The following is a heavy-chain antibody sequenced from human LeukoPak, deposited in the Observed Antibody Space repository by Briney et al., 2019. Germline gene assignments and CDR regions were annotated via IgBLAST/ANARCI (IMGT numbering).Heavy chain of an antibody. D-gene: IGHD3-22*01. CDR1: GGSISSSNW. J-gene: IGHJ3*02. V-gene: IGHV4-4*02. CDR2: IYHSGST. CDR3: ARDIPMIVVVRNAFDI. Sequence: PSETLSLTCAVSGGSISSSNWWSWVRQPPGKGLEWIGEIYHSGSTNYNPSLKSRVTISVDKSKNQFSLKLSSVTAADTAVYYCARDIPMIVVVRNAFDIWGQGTMVTVSS.